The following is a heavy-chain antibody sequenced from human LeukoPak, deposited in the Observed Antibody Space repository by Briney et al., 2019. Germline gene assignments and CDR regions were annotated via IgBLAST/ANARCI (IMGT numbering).Heavy chain of an antibody. J-gene: IGHJ4*02. CDR3: ARSGSSSWYYFDY. Sequence: GGSLRLSCAASGFTFSSYSMNWVRQAPGKGLEWVSPISSSSSYIYYADSVKGRFTISRDNAKNSLYLQMNSLRAEDTAVYYCARSGSSSWYYFDYWGQGTLVTVSS. D-gene: IGHD6-13*01. CDR2: ISSSSSYI. V-gene: IGHV3-21*01. CDR1: GFTFSSYS.